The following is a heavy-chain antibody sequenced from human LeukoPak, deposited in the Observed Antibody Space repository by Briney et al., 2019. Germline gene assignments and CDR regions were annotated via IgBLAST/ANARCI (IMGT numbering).Heavy chain of an antibody. Sequence: SETLSLTCTVSGDSISSYYWNWIRQPPGKGLEWIGYIYYSGSTNYNPSLKSRVTISVDTSKNQFSLNLSSVTAADTAVYYCARRRGSGRQDSFDIWGQGTMVTVSS. V-gene: IGHV4-59*08. CDR1: GDSISSYY. J-gene: IGHJ3*02. CDR2: IYYSGST. D-gene: IGHD6-19*01. CDR3: ARRRGSGRQDSFDI.